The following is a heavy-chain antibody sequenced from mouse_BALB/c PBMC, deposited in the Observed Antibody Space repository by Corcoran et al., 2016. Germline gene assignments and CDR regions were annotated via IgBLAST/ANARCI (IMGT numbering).Heavy chain of an antibody. CDR3: ARIYYGNYYAMDY. V-gene: IGHV8-8*01. Sequence: QVTLKESGPGILQPSQTLSLTCSFSGFSLSTSGLGVGWIRQPSGKGLEWLAHIWWDDDKRYNPALKSRLTISKDTSSNQVFLKIASVDTADTATYYCARIYYGNYYAMDYWGQGTSVTVSS. D-gene: IGHD2-1*01. CDR2: IWWDDDK. CDR1: GFSLSTSGLG. J-gene: IGHJ4*01.